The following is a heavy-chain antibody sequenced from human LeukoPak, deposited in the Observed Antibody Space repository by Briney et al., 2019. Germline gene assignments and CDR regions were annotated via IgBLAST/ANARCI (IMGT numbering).Heavy chain of an antibody. D-gene: IGHD6-13*01. J-gene: IGHJ4*02. CDR3: AKDRDSSSWYSDY. CDR1: GFTFSSYA. Sequence: PGRSLRLSCAASGFTFSSYAMSWVRQAPGKGLEWVSAISGSGGSTYYADSVKGRFTISRDNSKNTLYLQMNSLRAEDTAVYYCAKDRDSSSWYSDYWGQGTLVTVSS. CDR2: ISGSGGST. V-gene: IGHV3-23*01.